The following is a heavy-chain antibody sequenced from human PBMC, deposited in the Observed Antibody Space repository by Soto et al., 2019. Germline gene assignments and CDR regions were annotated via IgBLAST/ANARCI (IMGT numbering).Heavy chain of an antibody. D-gene: IGHD6-13*01. J-gene: IGHJ4*02. CDR1: GFSFNVYG. CDR3: ARVRSTYVPAAGDFDF. CDR2: ISGSGLST. Sequence: SLRLSCAASGFSFNVYGLSWVRQAPGKGLEWVAYISGSGLSTYYTDSVKGRFTISRDKSKSTLSLQMNSLRAEDSATYFCARVRSTYVPAAGDFDFWGQGTRVTVSS. V-gene: IGHV3-23*01.